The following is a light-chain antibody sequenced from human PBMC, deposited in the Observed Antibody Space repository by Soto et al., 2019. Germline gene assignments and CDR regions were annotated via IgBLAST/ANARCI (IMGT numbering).Light chain of an antibody. J-gene: IGKJ5*01. CDR3: QQSYSTLSIT. V-gene: IGKV1-39*01. CDR1: QSISSY. Sequence: DIQMTQSPSSLSASLGDRVTITCLASQSISSYLNWYQQKPGKAPKLLIYAASSLQSGVPSRFSGSGSGTDFTLTISSLQPEDFATYYCQQSYSTLSITFGQGTRLEIK. CDR2: AAS.